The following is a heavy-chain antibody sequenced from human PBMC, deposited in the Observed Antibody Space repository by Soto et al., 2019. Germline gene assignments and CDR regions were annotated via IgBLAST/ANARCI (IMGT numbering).Heavy chain of an antibody. CDR1: GESVSVTNW. V-gene: IGHV4-4*02. CDR3: SRLPFPQLATTYYYYVMDV. J-gene: IGHJ6*02. D-gene: IGHD1-26*01. CDR2: IFHTGVS. Sequence: QVQLQQSGPGLVNPSGTLSLTCAVSGESVSVTNWWTWVRQSPGKGLEWIGEIFHTGVSNYNPSLKSRLAMSLDRYKNQFSLNLTSVTAADTAVYYCSRLPFPQLATTYYYYVMDVWGQGTTVTVS.